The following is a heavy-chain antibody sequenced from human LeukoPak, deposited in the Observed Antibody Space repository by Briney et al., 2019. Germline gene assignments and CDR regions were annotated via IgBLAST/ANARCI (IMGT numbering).Heavy chain of an antibody. CDR2: ISSSSSTI. V-gene: IGHV3-48*01. CDR3: ARKEDYYYMDV. J-gene: IGHJ6*03. CDR1: GFTFSSYS. Sequence: PGGSLRLSCAASGFTFSSYSMNWVRQAPGKGLEWVSYISSSSSTIYYADSVKGRFTISRDNAKNSLYLQMNSLRAEDTAVYYCARKEDYYYMDVWGKGTTVTVSS.